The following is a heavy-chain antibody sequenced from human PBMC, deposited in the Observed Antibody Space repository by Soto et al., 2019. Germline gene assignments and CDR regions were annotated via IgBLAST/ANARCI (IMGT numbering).Heavy chain of an antibody. Sequence: SVKVSCKASGFTFTSSSVQWVRQARGQRLEWIGWITVGTGNTNYAQKFQERVTITRDMSTSTAYMELSNLRSEDTAVYYCAAGDSSGYYGGWGQGTLVTVSS. V-gene: IGHV1-58*01. CDR2: ITVGTGNT. D-gene: IGHD3-22*01. CDR3: AAGDSSGYYGG. J-gene: IGHJ4*02. CDR1: GFTFTSSS.